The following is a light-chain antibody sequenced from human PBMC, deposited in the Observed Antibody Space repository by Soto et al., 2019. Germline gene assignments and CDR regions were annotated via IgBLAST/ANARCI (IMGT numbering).Light chain of an antibody. CDR2: GAS. Sequence: EIVLTQSPGTLSLSPGERATLSCRASQSVSSSYLAWYQQKPGQAPRLLIYGASSRATGIPDRFSGSGSGTDFTLCISRLERVYFAVYFCQQYGISWTCGQGTKVEIK. CDR3: QQYGISWT. V-gene: IGKV3-20*01. CDR1: QSVSSSY. J-gene: IGKJ1*01.